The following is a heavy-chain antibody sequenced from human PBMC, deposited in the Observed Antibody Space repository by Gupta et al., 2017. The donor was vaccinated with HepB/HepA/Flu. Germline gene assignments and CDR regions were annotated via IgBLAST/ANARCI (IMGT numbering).Heavy chain of an antibody. Sequence: EVQLVESGGGLVQPGESLRLSCAASGFTFSSYGMNWVRQVPGKGLEWISYISSASSTIAYADSVKGRFTISRDNAKSSLFLQINSLRDEDTAVYYCAREGLMAVCDYWGQGILVTVSS. CDR1: GFTFSSYG. CDR3: AREGLMAVCDY. J-gene: IGHJ4*02. V-gene: IGHV3-48*02. CDR2: ISSASSTI. D-gene: IGHD2-8*01.